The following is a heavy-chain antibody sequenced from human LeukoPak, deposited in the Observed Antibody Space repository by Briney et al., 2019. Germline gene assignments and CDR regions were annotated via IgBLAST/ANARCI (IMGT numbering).Heavy chain of an antibody. D-gene: IGHD2-2*01. V-gene: IGHV4-4*02. J-gene: IGHJ6*03. CDR3: VGRCSCTSCHSPYYYYYMGV. Sequence: PSGTLSLTCAVSGGSISSSNWWSWVRQPPGKGLEWIGYIYYSGSTYYNPSLKSRVTISVDTSKNQFSLKLSSVTAADTAVYYCVGRCSCTSCHSPYYYYYMGVWGKGTTVTVSS. CDR2: IYYSGST. CDR1: GGSISSSNW.